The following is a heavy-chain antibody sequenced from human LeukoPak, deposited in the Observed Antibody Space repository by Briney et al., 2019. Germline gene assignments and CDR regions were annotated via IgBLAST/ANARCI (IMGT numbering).Heavy chain of an antibody. CDR1: GFTFSNYW. CDR3: TRDQTPYY. V-gene: IGHV3-49*04. J-gene: IGHJ4*02. Sequence: GGSLRLSCVASGFTFSNYWMSWVRQTPGKGLEWVGFIASETYGGTAEYAASVKGRFTISRDDSKSIAYLQMNSLKTEDTAVYYCTRDQTPYYWGQGTLVTVSS. CDR2: IASETYGGTA.